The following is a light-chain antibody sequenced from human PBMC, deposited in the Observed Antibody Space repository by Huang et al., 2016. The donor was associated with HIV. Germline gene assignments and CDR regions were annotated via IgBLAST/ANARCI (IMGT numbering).Light chain of an antibody. J-gene: IGKJ4*01. Sequence: EMVMTQSPATLSVSPGERATVSCRASQSINSNLAWYQQKPGQATRLPIYGASTRATGIPARLRGSGSGTEVTLTSSSLQSDDFAFYYCQHYNNWPPLVTGGGGTKVEIK. CDR2: GAS. CDR3: QHYNNWPPLVT. V-gene: IGKV3-15*01. CDR1: QSINSN.